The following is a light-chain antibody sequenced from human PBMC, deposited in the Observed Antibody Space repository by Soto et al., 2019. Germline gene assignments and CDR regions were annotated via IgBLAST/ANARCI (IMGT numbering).Light chain of an antibody. Sequence: QSALTQPPSASGSPGQSVTISCTGTSSDVGSYTYVSWYQQHPGKAPKLMIYEVNNRPSGVSNRFSGSKSGNTASLTISGLQAEDEADYYCSSYTSSSTLYVFGTGTKLTVL. CDR2: EVN. V-gene: IGLV2-14*01. J-gene: IGLJ1*01. CDR3: SSYTSSSTLYV. CDR1: SSDVGSYTY.